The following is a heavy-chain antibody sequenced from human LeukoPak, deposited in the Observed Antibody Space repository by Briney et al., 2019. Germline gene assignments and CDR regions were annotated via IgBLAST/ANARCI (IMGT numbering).Heavy chain of an antibody. Sequence: PGGSLRLSCAASGFTFGTYGMSWVRQAPGKGLEWVSFISTSSSYIHNADSVKGRFTISRDNAENSLYLQMNSLRAEDTAVYYCARAAIAAARIYYYMDVWGKGTTVTVSS. CDR1: GFTFGTYG. V-gene: IGHV3-21*01. D-gene: IGHD6-13*01. J-gene: IGHJ6*03. CDR2: ISTSSSYI. CDR3: ARAAIAAARIYYYMDV.